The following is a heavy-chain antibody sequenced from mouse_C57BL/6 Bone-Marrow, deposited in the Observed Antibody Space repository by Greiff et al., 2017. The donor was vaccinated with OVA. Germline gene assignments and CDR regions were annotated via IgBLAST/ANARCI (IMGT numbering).Heavy chain of an antibody. CDR1: GFNIKDDY. Sequence: VTLKESGAELVRPGASVKLSCTASGFNIKDDYMHWVKQRPEQGLEWIGWIDPENGDTEYASKFQGKATITADTSSNTAYLQLSSLTSEDTAVYYCTPRGPWFAYWGQGTLVTVSA. CDR3: TPRGPWFAY. J-gene: IGHJ3*01. CDR2: IDPENGDT. V-gene: IGHV14-4*01.